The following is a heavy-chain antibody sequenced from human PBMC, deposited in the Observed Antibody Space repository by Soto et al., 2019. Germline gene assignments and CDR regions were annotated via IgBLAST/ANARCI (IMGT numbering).Heavy chain of an antibody. CDR1: GFTFSSYA. Sequence: GGSLRLSCSASGFTFSSYAMHWVRQAPGKGLEYVSAISNIYYADSVKGRFTISRDNSKNTLYLQMNSLSAEDTAVYYCARDPNLYSSGWHFDYWGQGALVTVSS. V-gene: IGHV3-64*04. D-gene: IGHD6-19*01. CDR3: ARDPNLYSSGWHFDY. J-gene: IGHJ4*02. CDR2: ISNI.